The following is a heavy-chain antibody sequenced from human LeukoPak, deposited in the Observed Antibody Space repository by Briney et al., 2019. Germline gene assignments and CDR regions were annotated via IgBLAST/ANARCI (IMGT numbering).Heavy chain of an antibody. CDR1: GFNFSSYW. Sequence: HSGGALRLSCAASGFNFSSYWMHRVRQAPGKGLVLVSRINSDGSNTNYAASVKGRFTSYRDNTKNTMYLQMNSLRAEDTAVYYCARDGERWLSKELDYWGQGTLVTVSS. CDR2: INSDGSNT. CDR3: ARDGERWLSKELDY. D-gene: IGHD5-24*01. J-gene: IGHJ4*02. V-gene: IGHV3-74*01.